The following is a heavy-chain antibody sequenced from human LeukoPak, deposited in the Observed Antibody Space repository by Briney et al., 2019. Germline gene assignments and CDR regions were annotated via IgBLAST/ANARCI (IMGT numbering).Heavy chain of an antibody. J-gene: IGHJ4*02. CDR3: ARVPLDYYYDSSGYYDYYFDY. Sequence: SETLSLTCTVSGGSISSYYWGWIRQPPGKGLEWIGSIYHSGSTYYNPSLKSRVTISVDTSKNQFSLKLSSVTAADTAVYYCARVPLDYYYDSSGYYDYYFDYWGQGTLVTVSS. D-gene: IGHD3-22*01. CDR2: IYHSGST. CDR1: GGSISSYY. V-gene: IGHV4-38-2*02.